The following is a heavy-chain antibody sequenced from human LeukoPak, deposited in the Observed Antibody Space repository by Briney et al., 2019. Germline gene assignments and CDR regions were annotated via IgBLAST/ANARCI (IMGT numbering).Heavy chain of an antibody. D-gene: IGHD4-17*01. Sequence: GGSLRLSCAASGFTFSSYGMHWVRQAPGKGLEWVAFIRYDGSNKYYADSVKGRFTISRDNAKNSLYLQMNSLRAEDTAVYYCARESGYGDPRFDYWGQGTLVTVSS. CDR1: GFTFSSYG. CDR2: IRYDGSNK. J-gene: IGHJ4*02. V-gene: IGHV3-30*02. CDR3: ARESGYGDPRFDY.